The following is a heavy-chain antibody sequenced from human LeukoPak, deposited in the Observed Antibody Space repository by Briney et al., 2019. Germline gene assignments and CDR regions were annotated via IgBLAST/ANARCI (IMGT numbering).Heavy chain of an antibody. CDR2: IYYSGST. CDR3: ARVTGEVYFDY. J-gene: IGHJ4*02. Sequence: SETLSLTCTVSGGSISSYYWSWIRQPPGKGLEWIGYIYYSGSTNYNPSLKSRVTISVDTSKNQFSLKLSSVTAADTAVYYCARVTGEVYFDYWGQGTLVTVSS. CDR1: GGSISSYY. V-gene: IGHV4-59*01. D-gene: IGHD3-16*01.